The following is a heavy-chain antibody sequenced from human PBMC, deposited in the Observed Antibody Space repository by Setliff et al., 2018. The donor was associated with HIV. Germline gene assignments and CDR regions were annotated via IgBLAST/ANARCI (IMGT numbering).Heavy chain of an antibody. Sequence: PSETLSLTCTVSGGSISSSSYYWGWIRQPPGKGLEWIGSIYYSGSTYYNPSLKSRVTISVDTSKNQFSLKLTSVTDADTAVYYCARQGYNYDSSGYLIPAGYFQHWGQGTLVTVSS. V-gene: IGHV4-39*01. D-gene: IGHD3-22*01. CDR2: IYYSGST. J-gene: IGHJ1*01. CDR3: ARQGYNYDSSGYLIPAGYFQH. CDR1: GGSISSSSYY.